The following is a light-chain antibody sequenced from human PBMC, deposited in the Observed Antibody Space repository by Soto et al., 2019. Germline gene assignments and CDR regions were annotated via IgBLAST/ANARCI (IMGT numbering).Light chain of an antibody. Sequence: DIQMPQSPSSLSASVGDRVSITCRASQSIRYYLNWYQQKPGKAPKLLINAASILQSGVPSRFSGSGSGTDFILTISSLQPEDSATYYCQQSHSNAITFGQGTRLEIK. J-gene: IGKJ5*01. CDR3: QQSHSNAIT. CDR1: QSIRYY. CDR2: AAS. V-gene: IGKV1-39*01.